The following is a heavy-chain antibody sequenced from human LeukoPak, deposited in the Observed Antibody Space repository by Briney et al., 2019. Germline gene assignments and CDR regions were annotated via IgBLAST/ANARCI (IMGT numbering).Heavy chain of an antibody. Sequence: PSETLSLTCTVSGGSMSSSIYYWGWIRQPPGKGLEWIGSNYYNGSTYYNPSLKSRVTISVDTSKKQFSLKLSPVTAADSAVYYCAREGSGSLYYYGMDVWGQGTTVTVSS. CDR1: GGSMSSSIYY. J-gene: IGHJ6*02. CDR2: NYYNGST. V-gene: IGHV4-39*02. CDR3: AREGSGSLYYYGMDV. D-gene: IGHD3-10*01.